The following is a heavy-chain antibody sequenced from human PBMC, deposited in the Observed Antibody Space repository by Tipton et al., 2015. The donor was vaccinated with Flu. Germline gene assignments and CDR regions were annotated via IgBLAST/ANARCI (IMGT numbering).Heavy chain of an antibody. CDR1: GFTFSNYW. D-gene: IGHD2/OR15-2a*01. J-gene: IGHJ4*02. Sequence: SLRLSCAASGFTFSNYWIVWVRQAPGKGLEWVANINEDGSTTYYVDSVKGRFTISRDNARNSVLLQMNSLRAEDTALYYCAVSKNPGQWGQGTLVTVSS. CDR2: INEDGSTT. CDR3: AVSKNPGQ. V-gene: IGHV3-7*01.